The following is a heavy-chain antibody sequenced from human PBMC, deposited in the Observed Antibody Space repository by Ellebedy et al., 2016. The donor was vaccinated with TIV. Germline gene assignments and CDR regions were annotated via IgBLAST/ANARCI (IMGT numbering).Heavy chain of an antibody. V-gene: IGHV4-59*01. J-gene: IGHJ5*02. CDR1: GDSISAYY. D-gene: IGHD3-3*01. CDR2: ISSSGST. Sequence: MPSETLSLTCTVSGDSISAYYWNWIRQSPGKGLEWIACISSSGSTNYNPSLRSRVTISLDTSKKQFSLRLASVTAADMAIYYCARSLSLGGYYAWFDPWGQGTLVTVSS. CDR3: ARSLSLGGYYAWFDP.